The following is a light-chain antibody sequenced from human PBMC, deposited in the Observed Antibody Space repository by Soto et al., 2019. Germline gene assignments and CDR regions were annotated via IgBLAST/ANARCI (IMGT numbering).Light chain of an antibody. V-gene: IGKV1-39*01. J-gene: IGKJ4*01. CDR2: AAS. CDR3: QQSYSTPFT. CDR1: QSISSY. Sequence: DIQMTQSPSSLSASVGDRVTITCRASQSISSYLNWYQQKPGKAPKLLIYAASSLQSGVPSRFSGSGSGTDCPLTISSLQPEDFATYYCQQSYSTPFTFGGGTKVEIK.